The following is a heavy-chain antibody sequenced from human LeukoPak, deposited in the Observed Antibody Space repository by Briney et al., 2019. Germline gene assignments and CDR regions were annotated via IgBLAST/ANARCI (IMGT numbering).Heavy chain of an antibody. CDR3: ARVLINYDSSGYYYYYGMDV. D-gene: IGHD3-22*01. V-gene: IGHV1-8*02. CDR1: GGTFSSYA. CDR2: MNPNSGNT. J-gene: IGHJ6*02. Sequence: ASVKVSCKASGGTFSSYAISWVRQAPGQGLEWMGWMNPNSGNTGYAQKFQGRVTMTRNTSISTAYMELSSLRSEDTAVYYCARVLINYDSSGYYYYYGMDVWGQGTTVTVSS.